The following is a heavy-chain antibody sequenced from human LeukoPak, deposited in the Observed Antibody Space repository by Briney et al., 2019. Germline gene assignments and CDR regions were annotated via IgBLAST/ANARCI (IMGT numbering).Heavy chain of an antibody. Sequence: GGSLRLSCAASGLTFSTNWMSWVRQAPGTGLEWVANMKQDGREKYYVDSVKGRFTISRDNAKNSLYLQMNSLRAEDTAVYYCARDGHYDILTGYFQDWGQGTLVTVSS. J-gene: IGHJ1*01. D-gene: IGHD3-9*01. V-gene: IGHV3-7*03. CDR2: MKQDGREK. CDR1: GLTFSTNW. CDR3: ARDGHYDILTGYFQD.